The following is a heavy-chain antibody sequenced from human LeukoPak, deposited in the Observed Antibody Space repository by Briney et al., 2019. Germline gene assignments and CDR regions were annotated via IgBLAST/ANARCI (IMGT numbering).Heavy chain of an antibody. Sequence: SETLSLTCTVSGGSISSSSYYWGWIRQPPGKGLEWIGSIYYSGSTYYNPSLKSRVTISVDTSKNQFSLKLSSVTAADTAVYYCASERWIAAVGGFDYWGQGTLVTVSS. D-gene: IGHD6-13*01. CDR1: GGSISSSSYY. V-gene: IGHV4-39*07. CDR3: ASERWIAAVGGFDY. J-gene: IGHJ4*02. CDR2: IYYSGST.